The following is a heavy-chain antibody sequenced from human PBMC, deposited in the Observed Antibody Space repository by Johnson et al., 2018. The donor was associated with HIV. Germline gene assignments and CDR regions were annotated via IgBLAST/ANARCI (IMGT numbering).Heavy chain of an antibody. Sequence: QVQLVESGGGLVQPGGSLRLSCAASGFTFSSYTMHWVRQAPGKGLEWVAVISYDGSNKYYADSVKGRFTISRDNSKNTLYLQMNSLRAEDTAVYYCAKARVGARGGAFDIWGQGTMVTVSS. V-gene: IGHV3-30*04. CDR3: AKARVGARGGAFDI. CDR2: ISYDGSNK. D-gene: IGHD1-26*01. CDR1: GFTFSSYT. J-gene: IGHJ3*02.